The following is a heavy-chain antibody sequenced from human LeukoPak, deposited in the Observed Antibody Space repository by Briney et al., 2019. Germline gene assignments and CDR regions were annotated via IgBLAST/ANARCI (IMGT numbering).Heavy chain of an antibody. J-gene: IGHJ3*02. CDR3: ARIRDGYNDAYDI. V-gene: IGHV1-46*01. CDR1: GYTFTNYY. D-gene: IGHD5-24*01. CDR2: INPGGDNT. Sequence: ASVKVSCKASGYTFTNYYIHWVRQAPGQGLEWMGLINPGGDNTNYAQNFQGRVTMTRDTSASTAYMKLSSLRSEDTAIYYCARIRDGYNDAYDIWGQGTVVTVPS.